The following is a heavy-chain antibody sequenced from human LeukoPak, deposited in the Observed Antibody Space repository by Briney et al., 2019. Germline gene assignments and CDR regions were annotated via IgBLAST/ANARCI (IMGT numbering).Heavy chain of an antibody. J-gene: IGHJ4*02. CDR1: GGSISSGDYY. Sequence: SETLSLTCTVSGGSISSGDYYWRWIRQPPGKGLEWIGYIYYSGSTYYNPSLKSRVTISVDTSKNQFSLKLSSVTAADTAAYYCARHVSDYYGSTYYFDYWGQGTLVTVSS. V-gene: IGHV4-30-4*01. CDR3: ARHVSDYYGSTYYFDY. CDR2: IYYSGST. D-gene: IGHD3-10*01.